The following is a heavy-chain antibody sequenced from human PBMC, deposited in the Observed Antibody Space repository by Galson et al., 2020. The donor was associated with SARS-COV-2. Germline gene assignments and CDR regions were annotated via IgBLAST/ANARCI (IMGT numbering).Heavy chain of an antibody. D-gene: IGHD1-26*01. CDR1: SSYA. CDR2: ISYDGSNK. J-gene: IGHJ3*01. V-gene: IGHV3-30*04. CDR3: AGELLSAFDL. Sequence: SSYAMHWVRQAPGKGLEWVAVISYDGSNKYYADSVKGRVTIARDNSKNTLYLQMNSLRAEDTAVYYCAGELLSAFDLWGLGTMVTVS.